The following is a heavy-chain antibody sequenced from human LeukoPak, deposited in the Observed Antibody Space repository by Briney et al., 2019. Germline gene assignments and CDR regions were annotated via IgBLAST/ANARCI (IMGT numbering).Heavy chain of an antibody. D-gene: IGHD3-9*01. Sequence: SETLSLTCTVSGGSISSYYWSWIRQPPGKGLEWIGYIYYSGSTNYNPSLKSRVTISVDTSKNQFSLKLSSVTAADTAVYYCARVITISRGYYYYYMDDWGKGTTVTVSS. V-gene: IGHV4-59*12. J-gene: IGHJ6*03. CDR2: IYYSGST. CDR3: ARVITISRGYYYYYMDD. CDR1: GGSISSYY.